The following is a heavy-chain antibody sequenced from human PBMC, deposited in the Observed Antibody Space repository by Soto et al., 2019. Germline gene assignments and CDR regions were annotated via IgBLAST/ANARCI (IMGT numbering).Heavy chain of an antibody. CDR1: GFTVSSYC. J-gene: IGHJ4*02. V-gene: IGHV3-7*01. CDR2: INQDGNED. D-gene: IGHD1-1*01. CDR3: ERTGDGHHDFLDY. Sequence: XGALGLLCGASGFTVSSYCKNWVRQAPGKGLEWVANINQDGNEDNLLDSVKGRFTISRDNAKNSLFLQMNSLRVDDTAVYYCERTGDGHHDFLDYWGQRALVTVSA.